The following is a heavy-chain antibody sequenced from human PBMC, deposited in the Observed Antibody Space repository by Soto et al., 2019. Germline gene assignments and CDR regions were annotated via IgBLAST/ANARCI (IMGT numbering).Heavy chain of an antibody. CDR1: GGTFDNFI. CDR3: ARNGTYSSSLSQYSGMDV. D-gene: IGHD1-26*01. Sequence: QVQLVQSGAEVKEPGSSVRVSCKASGGTFDNFIMNWVRQTPGQGLEWMGGIVPMLGTPTYAEKFKGRVTISATGSTSTMSMEVTSLRSEDTAIYYCARNGTYSSSLSQYSGMDVWGQGTTVTGSS. V-gene: IGHV1-69*01. J-gene: IGHJ6*02. CDR2: IVPMLGTP.